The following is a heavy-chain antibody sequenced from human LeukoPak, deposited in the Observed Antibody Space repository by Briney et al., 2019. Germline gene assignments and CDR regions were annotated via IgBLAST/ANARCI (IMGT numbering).Heavy chain of an antibody. Sequence: GGSLRLSCTVSGFTFGDYAMSWFRQAPGKGLEWVGFIRGKAYSGSTDYAASVKGRFTISRDDSKSIAYLQMNSLKTEDTAVYYCTRGVLESLDYWGQGTLVTVSS. CDR2: IRGKAYSGST. CDR3: TRGVLESLDY. V-gene: IGHV3-49*03. CDR1: GFTFGDYA. D-gene: IGHD3-3*01. J-gene: IGHJ4*02.